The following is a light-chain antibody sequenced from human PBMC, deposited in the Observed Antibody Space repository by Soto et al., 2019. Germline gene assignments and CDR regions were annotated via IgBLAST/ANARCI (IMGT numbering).Light chain of an antibody. CDR1: SSNIGTNT. J-gene: IGLJ2*01. CDR2: NTN. CDR3: AAWDGSLDVVL. Sequence: QSVLTQPPSASGTPGQRVTISCSGSSSNIGTNTVNWYKQFPGSAPQLLLYNTNQRPSGVPGRFSGSKSGTSASLAISGLQSEDEADYYCAAWDGSLDVVLFGGGTKLTVL. V-gene: IGLV1-44*01.